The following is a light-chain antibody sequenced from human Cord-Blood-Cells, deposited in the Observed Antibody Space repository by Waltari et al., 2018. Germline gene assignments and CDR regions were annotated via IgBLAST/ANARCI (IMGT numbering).Light chain of an antibody. V-gene: IGKV1-39*01. Sequence: DIQMTQSPSSLSASVGDRVTITCRASQSISSYLNWYQQKPGKAPKLLIYAASSLQSGVPSRFSVSGSGTDFTLTISSLQPEDVATYYYQQSYSTPLTFGGGTKVEIK. CDR2: AAS. CDR1: QSISSY. J-gene: IGKJ4*01. CDR3: QQSYSTPLT.